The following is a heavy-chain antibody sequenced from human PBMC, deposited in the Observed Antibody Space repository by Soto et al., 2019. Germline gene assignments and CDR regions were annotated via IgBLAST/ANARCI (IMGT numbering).Heavy chain of an antibody. Sequence: SETLSLTCSVSGVSINSGGHYWSWVRQFPGKDLEWIGYMFQSGTTYDYNPSLKGRASISIDTSKSQFSLRLDSVTAADTAVYYCARGTQTEDYYYYYMDVWGKGTTVTVSS. J-gene: IGHJ6*03. D-gene: IGHD2-21*02. CDR1: GVSINSGGHY. V-gene: IGHV4-31*03. CDR2: MFQSGTT. CDR3: ARGTQTEDYYYYYMDV.